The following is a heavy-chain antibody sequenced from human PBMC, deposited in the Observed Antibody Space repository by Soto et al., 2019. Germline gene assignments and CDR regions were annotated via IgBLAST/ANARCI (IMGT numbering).Heavy chain of an antibody. J-gene: IGHJ4*02. CDR1: GFTFSSYS. V-gene: IGHV3-21*01. CDR2: ISSRSSYI. Sequence: VGSLRLSCAASGFTFSSYSMNWVRQAPGKGLEWVSSISSRSSYIYYADSVKGRFTISRDNAKNSLYLQMNSLRAEDTAVYYCARDRRAAAGTFYWGQGTLVTVSS. D-gene: IGHD6-13*01. CDR3: ARDRRAAAGTFY.